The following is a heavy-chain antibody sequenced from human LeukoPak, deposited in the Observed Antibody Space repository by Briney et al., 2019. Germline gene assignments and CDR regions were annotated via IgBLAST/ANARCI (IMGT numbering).Heavy chain of an antibody. V-gene: IGHV3-30*18. CDR1: GFTFSDYG. CDR2: ISYDGRNE. CDR3: AKDKPIDY. J-gene: IGHJ4*02. Sequence: GGSLRLSCVASGFTFSDYGMLWVRQPPGKGLESVAVISYDGRNEHYADSVKGRFTISRDNSKNTVFLQMNTLRTEDTAVYFCAKDKPIDYWGQGTLVTVSS. D-gene: IGHD1-14*01.